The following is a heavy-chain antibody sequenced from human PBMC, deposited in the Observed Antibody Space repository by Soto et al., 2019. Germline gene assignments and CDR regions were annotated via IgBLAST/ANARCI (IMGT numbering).Heavy chain of an antibody. V-gene: IGHV1-69*11. CDR1: GGTFSSSG. J-gene: IGHJ6*02. D-gene: IGHD3-16*02. CDR2: IVPSLDTT. Sequence: SVKVSCKASGGTFSSSGFSWVRQAPGQGLEWMGMIVPSLDTTNYAQKFQARVTITADEVTSTAYMELRSLRSEDTAVYYCARWPQPRYTADPYAVDVWGQGTRVTVSS. CDR3: ARWPQPRYTADPYAVDV.